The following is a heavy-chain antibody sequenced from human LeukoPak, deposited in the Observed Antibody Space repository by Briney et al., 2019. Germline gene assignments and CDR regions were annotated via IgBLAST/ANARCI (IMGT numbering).Heavy chain of an antibody. V-gene: IGHV3-33*01. J-gene: IGHJ5*02. CDR3: ARDKGSYYSYNWFDP. Sequence: GGSLRLSCAASGFTFSSYGMHWVRQAPGKGLEWVAVIWYDGSNKYYADSVKGRFTISRDNSKNTLYLQMNSLRAEETAVYFCARDKGSYYSYNWFDPWGQGTLVTVSS. D-gene: IGHD1-26*01. CDR1: GFTFSSYG. CDR2: IWYDGSNK.